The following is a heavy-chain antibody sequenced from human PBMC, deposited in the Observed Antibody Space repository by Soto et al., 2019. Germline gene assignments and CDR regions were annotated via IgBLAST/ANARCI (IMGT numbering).Heavy chain of an antibody. V-gene: IGHV1-18*01. CDR2: ISAYNGNT. CDR1: GYTFTSYG. CDR3: AGADSSGWYGDDAFDI. Sequence: ASVKVSCKASGYTFTSYGISWVRQAPGQGLEWMGWISAYNGNTNYAQKLQGRVTMTTDTSTSTAYMGLRSLRSDDTAVYYCAGADSSGWYGDDAFDIWGQGTMVTVSS. D-gene: IGHD6-19*01. J-gene: IGHJ3*02.